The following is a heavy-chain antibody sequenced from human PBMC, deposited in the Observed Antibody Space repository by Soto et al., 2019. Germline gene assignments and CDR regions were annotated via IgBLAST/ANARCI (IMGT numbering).Heavy chain of an antibody. J-gene: IGHJ1*01. V-gene: IGHV3-30*18. Sequence: QVQLVESGGGVVQPGRSLRLSCAASGFTFSSYGMHWVRQAPGKGLEWVAVISYDGSNKYYADSVKGRFTISRDNSKNTLYLQMNSLRAEDTAVYYCAKDSRRAYFQHWGQGTLVTVSS. CDR2: ISYDGSNK. CDR1: GFTFSSYG. CDR3: AKDSRRAYFQH.